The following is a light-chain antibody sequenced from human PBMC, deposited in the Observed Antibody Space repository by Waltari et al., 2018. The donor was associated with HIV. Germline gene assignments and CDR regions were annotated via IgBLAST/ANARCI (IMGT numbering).Light chain of an antibody. J-gene: IGKJ1*01. V-gene: IGKV4-1*01. Sequence: DIVMTQSPDSLAVSLGDRATINCKSSQTALHTSSNKNSLVWYQQKPGQPPKLLIYWASTRGPGVPDRFSGSGSGTDFTLTISSLQAEDVSVYYCQQYYSTPWTFGQGTKVDIK. CDR1: QTALHTSSNKNS. CDR3: QQYYSTPWT. CDR2: WAS.